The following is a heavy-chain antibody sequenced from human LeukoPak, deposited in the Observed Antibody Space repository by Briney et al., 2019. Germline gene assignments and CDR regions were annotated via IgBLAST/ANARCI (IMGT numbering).Heavy chain of an antibody. CDR3: ARLLSSGWEFDY. V-gene: IGHV4-39*01. D-gene: IGHD6-19*01. J-gene: IGHJ4*02. CDR1: GGSLSGYY. CDR2: IYYSGST. Sequence: PSETLSLTCAVSGGSLSGYYWSWIRQPPGKRLEWIGSIYYSGSTYYNPSLKSRVTISVDTSKNQFSLKLSSVTAADTAVYYCARLLSSGWEFDYWGQGTLVTVSS.